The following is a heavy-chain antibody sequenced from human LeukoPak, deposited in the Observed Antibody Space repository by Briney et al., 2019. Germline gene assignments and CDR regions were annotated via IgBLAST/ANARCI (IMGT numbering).Heavy chain of an antibody. CDR1: GYSFSYYW. J-gene: IGHJ4*02. V-gene: IGHV5-51*01. CDR2: IYPGDSDT. Sequence: GESLKISCKGFGYSFSYYWIAWVRQMPGKGLEWMGIIYPGDSDTRYSPSFQGQVTISADKSISTAYLQWSSLRASDTAVYYCARCGEMATISSCYFDYWGQGSLVTVSS. CDR3: ARCGEMATISSCYFDY. D-gene: IGHD5-24*01.